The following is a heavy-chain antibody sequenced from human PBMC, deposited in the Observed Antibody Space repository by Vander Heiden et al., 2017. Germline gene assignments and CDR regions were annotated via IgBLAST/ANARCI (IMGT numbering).Heavy chain of an antibody. J-gene: IGHJ4*02. D-gene: IGHD2-15*01. CDR1: GFTFSSYA. CDR2: ISGSGGST. CDR3: ATRSGSWYFDY. V-gene: IGHV3-23*01. Sequence: EVQLLESGGGLVQPGGSLRLSCAASGFTFSSYAMSWVRQAPGKGLEWVSAISGSGGSTYDADSVKGRFTISRDNSKNTLYLQMNRMRAEDTAVYYFATRSGSWYFDYWGQGTLVTVSS.